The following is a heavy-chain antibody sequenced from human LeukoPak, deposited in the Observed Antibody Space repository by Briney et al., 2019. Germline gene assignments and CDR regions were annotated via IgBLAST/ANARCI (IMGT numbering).Heavy chain of an antibody. CDR3: ARGGNVDTAMVFLFDY. CDR1: GGSVTSYY. J-gene: IGHJ4*02. D-gene: IGHD5-18*01. CDR2: IYYSGST. V-gene: IGHV4-59*02. Sequence: SETLSLTCTVSGGSVTSYYWSWIRQPPGKGLEWIGYIYYSGSTNYNPSLKSRVTISVDTSKNQFSLKLSSVTAADTAVYYCARGGNVDTAMVFLFDYWGQGTLVTVSS.